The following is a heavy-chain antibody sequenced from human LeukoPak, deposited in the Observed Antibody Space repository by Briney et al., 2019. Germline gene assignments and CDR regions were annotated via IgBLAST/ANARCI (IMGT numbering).Heavy chain of an antibody. V-gene: IGHV1-69*13. CDR2: IIPVFGTA. CDR1: GGTFSSYA. Sequence: SVKVSCKASGGTFSSYAISWVRQAPGQGLEWMGGIIPVFGTANYAQKFQGRVTITADESTSTAYMELSSLRSEDTAVYYCAREKQLVRDAFDIWGQGTMVTVSS. D-gene: IGHD6-13*01. CDR3: AREKQLVRDAFDI. J-gene: IGHJ3*02.